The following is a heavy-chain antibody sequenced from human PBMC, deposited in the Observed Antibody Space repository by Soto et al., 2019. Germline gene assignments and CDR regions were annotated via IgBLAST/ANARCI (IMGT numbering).Heavy chain of an antibody. CDR2: ISSSGSTI. V-gene: IGHV3-48*03. D-gene: IGHD6-13*01. J-gene: IGHJ6*02. Sequence: GESLKISCAASGFTFSSYEMNWVRQAPGKGLELVSYISSSGSTIYYADTEKGRFTISRDNAKNSLYLQMNSLRAEDTAVYDCARDDSDRSSWYGLYDYYYGMDVWGQGTTVTVSS. CDR1: GFTFSSYE. CDR3: ARDDSDRSSWYGLYDYYYGMDV.